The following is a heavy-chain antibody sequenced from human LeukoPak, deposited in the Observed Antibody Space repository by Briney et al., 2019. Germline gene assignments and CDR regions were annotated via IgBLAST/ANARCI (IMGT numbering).Heavy chain of an antibody. CDR3: ARVGGSNCYYYGMDV. J-gene: IGHJ6*02. CDR1: GGSISSGGYY. D-gene: IGHD3-10*01. Sequence: SETLSLTCTVSGGSISSGGYYWSWIRQPPGKGLEWIGYIYYSGSTNYNPSLKSRVTISVDTSKNQFSLKLSSVTAADTAVYYCARVGGSNCYYYGMDVWGQGTTVTVSS. V-gene: IGHV4-61*08. CDR2: IYYSGST.